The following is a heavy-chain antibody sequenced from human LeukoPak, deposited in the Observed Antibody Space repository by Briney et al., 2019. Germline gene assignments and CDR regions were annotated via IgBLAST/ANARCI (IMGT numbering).Heavy chain of an antibody. CDR1: GYTFTSYG. CDR3: ARDKSGYDWKSAGYYYYYMDV. D-gene: IGHD5-12*01. V-gene: IGHV1-18*01. Sequence: ASVKVSCKASGYTFTSYGISWVRQAPGQGLEWIGWISAYNGNTNYAQKLQGRVTMTTDTSTSTAYMELRSLRSDDTAVYYCARDKSGYDWKSAGYYYYYMDVWGKGTTVTVSS. CDR2: ISAYNGNT. J-gene: IGHJ6*03.